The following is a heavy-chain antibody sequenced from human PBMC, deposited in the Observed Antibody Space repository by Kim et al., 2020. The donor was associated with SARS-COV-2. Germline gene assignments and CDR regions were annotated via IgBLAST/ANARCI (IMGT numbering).Heavy chain of an antibody. Sequence: SETLSLTCAVYGGSFSGYYWSWIRQPPGKGLEWIGEINHSGSTNYNPSLKSRVTISVDTSKNQFSLKLNSVTAADTAVYYCARGYVTRNYYGSGSYSSLHYYYGMDVWGQGTTVTVSS. CDR3: ARGYVTRNYYGSGSYSSLHYYYGMDV. CDR1: GGSFSGYY. J-gene: IGHJ6*02. V-gene: IGHV4-34*01. CDR2: INHSGST. D-gene: IGHD3-10*01.